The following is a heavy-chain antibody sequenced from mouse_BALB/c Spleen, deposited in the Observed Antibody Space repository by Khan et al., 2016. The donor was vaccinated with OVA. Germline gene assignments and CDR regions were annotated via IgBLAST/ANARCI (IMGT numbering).Heavy chain of an antibody. CDR2: INPTSGYT. Sequence: VELVESGAELAKPGASVKMSCKASGYTFTSYWMHWIKQRPGQGLEWIGYINPTSGYTDYNQKFKDKATLTADKSSSTAYMQLSSLTSDVSAVDNGVSDGAYHRNDGWFAYWGQGTLVTVSA. V-gene: IGHV1-7*01. D-gene: IGHD2-14*01. CDR3: VSDGAYHRNDGWFAY. J-gene: IGHJ3*01. CDR1: GYTFTSYW.